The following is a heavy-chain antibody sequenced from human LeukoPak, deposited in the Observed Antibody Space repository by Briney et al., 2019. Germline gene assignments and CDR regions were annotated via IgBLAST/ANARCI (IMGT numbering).Heavy chain of an antibody. CDR1: GDSVSSNSAS. V-gene: IGHV6-1*01. CDR3: ARDSDTYDAFDI. J-gene: IGHJ3*02. CDR2: TYYRSKWRN. Sequence: SQTLSLTCAISGDSVSSNSASWNWIRQSPSRGPEWLGRTYYRSKWRNDYAVSVKSRITISPDTSKNQFSLQLNSVTPEDTAVYYCARDSDTYDAFDIWGQGTMVTVSS.